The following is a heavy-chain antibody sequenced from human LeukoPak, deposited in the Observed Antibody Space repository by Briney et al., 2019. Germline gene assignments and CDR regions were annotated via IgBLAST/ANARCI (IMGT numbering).Heavy chain of an antibody. CDR1: GGSFTNNA. J-gene: IGHJ4*02. V-gene: IGHV1-69*06. Sequence: SVKVSCKVSGGSFTNNAISWVRQAPGQGPEWTGRILPIFGTAEYAERFQGRVTITADKSTTTAYMELTSLKVEDTALYFCARGKGFVGHFDFWGQGTLVTVSS. CDR2: ILPIFGTA. CDR3: ARGKGFVGHFDF. D-gene: IGHD3-3*01.